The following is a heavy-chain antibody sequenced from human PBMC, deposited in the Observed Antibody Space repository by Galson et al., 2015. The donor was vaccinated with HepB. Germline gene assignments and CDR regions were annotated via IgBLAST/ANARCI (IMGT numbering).Heavy chain of an antibody. J-gene: IGHJ6*03. CDR2: INPNSGGT. D-gene: IGHD1-7*01. Sequence: SVKVSCKASGYTFTGYYMHWVRQAPGQGLEWMGRINPNSGGTNYAQKFQGRVTMTRDTSISTAYMELSRLRSDDTAVYYCAVSTGTTAPLYYYYYMDVWGKGTTVTVSS. V-gene: IGHV1-2*06. CDR3: AVSTGTTAPLYYYYYMDV. CDR1: GYTFTGYY.